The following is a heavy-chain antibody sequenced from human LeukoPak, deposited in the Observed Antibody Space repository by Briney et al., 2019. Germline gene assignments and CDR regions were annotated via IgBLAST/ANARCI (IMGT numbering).Heavy chain of an antibody. V-gene: IGHV4-59*11. D-gene: IGHD3-22*01. CDR1: GGSISSHY. CDR2: IYYSGST. J-gene: IGHJ4*02. Sequence: SETLSLTCTVSGGSISSHYWSWIRQPPGKGLEWIGYIYYSGSTNYNPSLKSRVTISVDTSKNQFSLKLSSVTAADTAVYHCARSVDYFDNTGPHMMFDYWGQGSLVTVSS. CDR3: ARSVDYFDNTGPHMMFDY.